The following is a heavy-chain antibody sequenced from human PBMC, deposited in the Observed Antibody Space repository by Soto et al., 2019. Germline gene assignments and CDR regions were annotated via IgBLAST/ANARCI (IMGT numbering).Heavy chain of an antibody. CDR2: IIPSLGIA. D-gene: IGHD3-3*01. CDR3: ARDHDFWSGSHISGDV. J-gene: IGHJ6*04. Sequence: ASVKLSCTDSGGTKSSYTSSWVRQAKRQGLEWMGWIIPSLGIANYSQKFQGRVTITRDTSASTAYMELSSLRSEDTAVYYCARDHDFWSGSHISGDVWGKGTTVTVSS. CDR1: GGTKSSYT. V-gene: IGHV1-69*10.